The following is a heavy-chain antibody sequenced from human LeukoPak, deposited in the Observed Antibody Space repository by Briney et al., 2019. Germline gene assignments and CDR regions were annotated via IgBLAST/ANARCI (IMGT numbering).Heavy chain of an antibody. D-gene: IGHD6-6*01. CDR2: IYHSGST. Sequence: PSESLSLTCAVSGYSISSGYYWGWIRQPPRKWPEWIGRIYHSGSTYYNPSLKSRVTISVDTSKNQFSLKLSSVTAADTAVYYCARHRDYSSSDYWGQGTLVTVSS. CDR3: ARHRDYSSSDY. V-gene: IGHV4-38-2*01. CDR1: GYSISSGYY. J-gene: IGHJ4*02.